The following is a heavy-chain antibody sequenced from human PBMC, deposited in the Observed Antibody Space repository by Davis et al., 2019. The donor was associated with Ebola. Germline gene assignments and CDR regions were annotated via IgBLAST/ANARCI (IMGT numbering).Heavy chain of an antibody. Sequence: GSLRLSCTVSGGSISSSSYYWGWIRQPPGKGLEWIGEINHSGSTNYNPSLKSRVTISVDTSKNQFSLKLSSVTAADTAVYYCARNGDYYYYGMDVWGQGTTVTVSS. CDR3: ARNGDYYYYGMDV. V-gene: IGHV4-39*07. CDR1: GGSISSSSYY. D-gene: IGHD4-17*01. CDR2: INHSGST. J-gene: IGHJ6*02.